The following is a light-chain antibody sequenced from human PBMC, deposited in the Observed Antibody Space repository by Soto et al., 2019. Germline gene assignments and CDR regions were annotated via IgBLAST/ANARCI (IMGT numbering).Light chain of an antibody. CDR1: SRDVGGYNS. CDR3: SSYTSSSTLV. CDR2: DVS. Sequence: QSALTQPASVSGSPGQSITISCTGTSRDVGGYNSVSWYQQHPGKAPKLMIYDVSNRPSGVSNRFSASKSGNMASLTISGLQAEDEADYYCSSYTSSSTLVFGGGTKLTVL. V-gene: IGLV2-14*01. J-gene: IGLJ2*01.